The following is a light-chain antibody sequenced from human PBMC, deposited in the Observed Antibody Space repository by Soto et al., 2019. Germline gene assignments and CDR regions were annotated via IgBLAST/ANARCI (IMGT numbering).Light chain of an antibody. V-gene: IGLV2-23*02. CDR1: SSDVGSYNL. CDR2: EVS. CDR3: CSYAGSSTSLG. Sequence: VLTQPASVSGSPGQSITISCTGTSSDVGSYNLVSWYQQHPGKAPKLMIYEVSKRPSGVSNRFSGSKSGNTASLTISGLQAEDEADYYCCSYAGSSTSLGFGTGTKVTVL. J-gene: IGLJ1*01.